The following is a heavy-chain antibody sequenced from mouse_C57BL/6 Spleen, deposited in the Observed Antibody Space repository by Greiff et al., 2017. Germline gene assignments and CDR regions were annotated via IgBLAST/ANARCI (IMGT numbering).Heavy chain of an antibody. CDR3: TRGGYYEDYAMDY. D-gene: IGHD2-3*01. J-gene: IGHJ4*01. V-gene: IGHV1-15*01. Sequence: LQESGAELVRPGASVTLSCKASGYTFTDYEMHWVKQTPVHGLEWIGAIDPETGGTAYNQKFKGKAILTADKSSSTAYMELRRLTSEDSSVYYCTRGGYYEDYAMDYWGQGTSVTVSS. CDR2: IDPETGGT. CDR1: GYTFTDYE.